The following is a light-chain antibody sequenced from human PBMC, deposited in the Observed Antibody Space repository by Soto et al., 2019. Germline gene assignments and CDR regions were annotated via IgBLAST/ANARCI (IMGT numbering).Light chain of an antibody. Sequence: DIQMTQSPSTLSASVGDRVTITCRASQSISVWLAWYQQKPGKAPNLLIYKASTLQSGVPSRFSGSGSETEFTLTLSSLQPADFATYYCQHYNLSSWTFGQGTKVQI. J-gene: IGKJ1*01. CDR2: KAS. V-gene: IGKV1-5*03. CDR1: QSISVW. CDR3: QHYNLSSWT.